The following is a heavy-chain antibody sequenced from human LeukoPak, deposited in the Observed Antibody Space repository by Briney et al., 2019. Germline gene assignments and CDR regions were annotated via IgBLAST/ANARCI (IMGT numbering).Heavy chain of an antibody. CDR2: IYYSGST. Sequence: SETLSLTCAVYGGSFSGYYWSWIRQPPGKGLEWIGYIYYSGSTYYNPSLKSRVTISVDTSKNQFSLKLSSVTAADTAVYYCARGGAVAGIGYYYYMDVWGKGTTVTVSS. CDR1: GGSFSGYY. J-gene: IGHJ6*03. V-gene: IGHV4-34*09. D-gene: IGHD6-19*01. CDR3: ARGGAVAGIGYYYYMDV.